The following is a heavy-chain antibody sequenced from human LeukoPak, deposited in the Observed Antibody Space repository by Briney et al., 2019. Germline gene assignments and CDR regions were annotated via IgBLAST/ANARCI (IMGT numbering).Heavy chain of an antibody. CDR1: GFTFSSYG. V-gene: IGHV3-33*01. CDR2: IWYDGSNK. J-gene: IGHJ1*01. CDR3: ARDLAVAGTSEYFQH. Sequence: GRSLRLSRAASGFTFSSYGMHWVRQAPGKGLEWVAVIWYDGSNKYYADSVKGRFTISRDNSKNTLYLQMNSLRAEDTAVYYCARDLAVAGTSEYFQHWGQGTLVTVSS. D-gene: IGHD6-19*01.